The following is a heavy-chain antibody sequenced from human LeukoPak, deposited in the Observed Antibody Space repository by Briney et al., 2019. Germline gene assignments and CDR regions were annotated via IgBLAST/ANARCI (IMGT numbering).Heavy chain of an antibody. D-gene: IGHD2-8*02. Sequence: SETLSLTCTVSGGSISSYYWSWIRQPAGKGLEWIGRIYTSGSTNYNPSLKSRVTMSVDTSKNQFSLKLSSVTAADTAMYYCAKNRVLASGMAFDIWGQGTMVTVSS. CDR1: GGSISSYY. J-gene: IGHJ3*02. CDR2: IYTSGST. V-gene: IGHV4-4*07. CDR3: AKNRVLASGMAFDI.